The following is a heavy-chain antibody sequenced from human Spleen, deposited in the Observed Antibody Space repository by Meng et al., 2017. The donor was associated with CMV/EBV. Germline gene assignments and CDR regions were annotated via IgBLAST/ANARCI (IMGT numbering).Heavy chain of an antibody. CDR2: INPNSGGT. CDR1: GYTFTCYY. CDR3: ASHDSSGYYYLFDY. J-gene: IGHJ4*02. D-gene: IGHD3-22*01. Sequence: ASVKVSCKASGYTFTCYYMLWVRQAPGHGLEWMGWINPNSGGTNYAQKFQGRVTMTRDTSISTAYKELSRLRSEDTAVYYRASHDSSGYYYLFDYWGQGTLVTVSS. V-gene: IGHV1-2*02.